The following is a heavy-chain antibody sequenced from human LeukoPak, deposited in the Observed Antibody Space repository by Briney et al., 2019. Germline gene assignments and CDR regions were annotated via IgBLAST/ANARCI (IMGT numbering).Heavy chain of an antibody. J-gene: IGHJ4*02. CDR2: IYTSESP. CDR1: GGSTSNYY. V-gene: IGHV4-4*07. Sequence: SQTLSLTCTVSGGSTSNYYWSWLRQPAGKGLEWIGRIYTSESPKYNPSLESRVTMSVDTSKNQFPLKLTSVTAADTAVYFCAGRASSGWYNYWGQGTLVTVSS. CDR3: AGRASSGWYNY. D-gene: IGHD6-19*01.